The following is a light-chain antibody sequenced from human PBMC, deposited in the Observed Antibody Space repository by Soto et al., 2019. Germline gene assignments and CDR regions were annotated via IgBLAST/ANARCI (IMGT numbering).Light chain of an antibody. Sequence: EIVMTQSPATLSVSPGERATLSCRASQSVSSNLAWYQQKPGQVPRLLIYGASTRATGIPARFSGSGSGTEFTLPISSLQSEDFAFYYCQQYNNWPPYTFGQGTNLEIK. CDR1: QSVSSN. CDR3: QQYNNWPPYT. J-gene: IGKJ2*01. CDR2: GAS. V-gene: IGKV3-15*01.